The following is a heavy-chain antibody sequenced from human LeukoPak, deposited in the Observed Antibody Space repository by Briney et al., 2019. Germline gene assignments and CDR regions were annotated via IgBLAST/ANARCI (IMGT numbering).Heavy chain of an antibody. D-gene: IGHD4-17*01. J-gene: IGHJ3*02. CDR2: IYYSGST. V-gene: IGHV4-30-4*01. CDR1: GGSISSGDYY. CDR3: ARFRGLGDYGDYDAFDI. Sequence: SETLSLTFTVSGGSISSGDYYWSWIRQPPGKGLEWIGYIYYSGSTYYNPSLKSRVTISVDTSKNQFSLKLSSVTAADTAVYYCARFRGLGDYGDYDAFDIWGQGTMVTVSS.